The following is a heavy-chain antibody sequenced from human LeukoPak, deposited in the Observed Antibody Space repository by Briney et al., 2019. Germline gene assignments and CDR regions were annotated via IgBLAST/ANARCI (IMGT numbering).Heavy chain of an antibody. CDR2: ISGDGDST. V-gene: IGHV3-64D*06. J-gene: IGHJ4*02. CDR1: GFTFTSYA. CDR3: VKRTGSGTYYDY. Sequence: GGSLRLSCSASGFTFTSYAMHWVRQAPGKGLEYVSAISGDGDSTYYADSVKGRFTISRDNSKNTLYLQMSSLRAEDTAIYYCVKRTGSGTYYDYWGQGTLVTVSS. D-gene: IGHD3-10*01.